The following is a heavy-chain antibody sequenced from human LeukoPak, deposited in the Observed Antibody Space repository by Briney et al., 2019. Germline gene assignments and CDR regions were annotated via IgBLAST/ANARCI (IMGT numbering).Heavy chain of an antibody. Sequence: GGSLRLSCAASGFTFSHYWMTWVRQAPGKGLEWVANIKQDGSEKYYVDSVKGRFTISRDNAKNSLYLQMNSLRAEDTAVYSCASYRYSGSCYIYWGQGTLVTVSS. CDR2: IKQDGSEK. V-gene: IGHV3-7*01. J-gene: IGHJ4*02. CDR1: GFTFSHYW. D-gene: IGHD6-13*01. CDR3: ASYRYSGSCYIY.